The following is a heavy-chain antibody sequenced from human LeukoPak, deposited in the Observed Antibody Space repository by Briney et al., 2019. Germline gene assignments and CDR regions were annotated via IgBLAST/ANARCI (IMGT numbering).Heavy chain of an antibody. D-gene: IGHD3-10*01. CDR1: GGSLSSYY. CDR3: ARVAHDYYGSGSYYDYYYYGMDV. V-gene: IGHV4-30-4*01. J-gene: IGHJ6*02. CDR2: IYYSGST. Sequence: SETLSLTCTVAGGSLSSYYWSWIRQPPGKGLEWIGYIYYSGSTYYNPSLKSRVTISVDTSKNQFSLKLSSVTAADTAVYYCARVAHDYYGSGSYYDYYYYGMDVWGQGTTVTVSS.